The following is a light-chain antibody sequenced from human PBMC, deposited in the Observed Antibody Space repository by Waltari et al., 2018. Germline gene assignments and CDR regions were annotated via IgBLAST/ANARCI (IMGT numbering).Light chain of an antibody. J-gene: IGKJ1*01. CDR3: QQYYRSRT. CDR1: QSVFYRSDNKNY. CDR2: WAS. V-gene: IGKV4-1*01. Sequence: DIVMTQSPDSLAVSLGERATIDCKSSQSVFYRSDNKNYLAWYQHKPGQPPKLLFYWASTRESGVPDRFSANGSGTDCTLTINNLQAEDVAVYYCQQYYRSRTFGQGTKVEIK.